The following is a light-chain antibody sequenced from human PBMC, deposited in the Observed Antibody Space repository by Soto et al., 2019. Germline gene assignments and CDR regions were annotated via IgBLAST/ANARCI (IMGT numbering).Light chain of an antibody. CDR3: QQYNNWPPGAT. J-gene: IGKJ3*01. Sequence: EVVMTQSPATLSVSPGEGVTLSCRASQGIGDTLAWYQHKPGQTPRLLIYYTSTRATGIPARFSGSGSGKEFTLTISSLQSEDFAVYYCQQYNNWPPGATFGPGTKVEIK. CDR1: QGIGDT. V-gene: IGKV3-15*01. CDR2: YTS.